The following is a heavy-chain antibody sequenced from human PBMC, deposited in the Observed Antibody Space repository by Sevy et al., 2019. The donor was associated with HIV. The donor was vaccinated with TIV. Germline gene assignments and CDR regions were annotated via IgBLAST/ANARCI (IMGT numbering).Heavy chain of an antibody. Sequence: GGSLILSCAASGFTFSSYSMNWVRQAPGKGLEWVSYISSSSSTIYYADSVKGRFTISRDNAKNSLYLQMSSLRADDTALYYCARVPSTGRYGMDVWGQGTTVTVS. CDR3: ARVPSTGRYGMDV. CDR1: GFTFSSYS. V-gene: IGHV3-48*01. CDR2: ISSSSSTI. D-gene: IGHD3-10*01. J-gene: IGHJ6*02.